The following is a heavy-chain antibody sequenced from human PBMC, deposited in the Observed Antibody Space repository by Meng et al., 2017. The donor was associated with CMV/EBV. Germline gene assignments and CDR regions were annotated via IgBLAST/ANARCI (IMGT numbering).Heavy chain of an antibody. CDR2: INPSGGST. D-gene: IGHD2-2*01. Sequence: ASVKVSCKASGYTFTSYYMHWVRQAPGQGLEWMGIINPSGGSTSYAQKFQGRVTMTRDTSTSTVYMELSSLRSEDTAVYYCASVGCSSTSCHKGDAFDIWGQGTMVT. CDR3: ASVGCSSTSCHKGDAFDI. CDR1: GYTFTSYY. J-gene: IGHJ3*02. V-gene: IGHV1-46*01.